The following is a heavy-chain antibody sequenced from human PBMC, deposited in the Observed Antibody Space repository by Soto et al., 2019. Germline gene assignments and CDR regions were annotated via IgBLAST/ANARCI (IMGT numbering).Heavy chain of an antibody. Sequence: SVKVSCKASGGTFSSYAISWVRQAPGQGLEWMGGIIPIFGTANYAQKFQGRVTITADESTSTAYMELSSLRSEDTAVYYCARAPRDNYDFWSGYTYNWFDPWGQGTLVTVS. CDR3: ARAPRDNYDFWSGYTYNWFDP. CDR1: GGTFSSYA. J-gene: IGHJ5*02. CDR2: IIPIFGTA. V-gene: IGHV1-69*13. D-gene: IGHD3-3*01.